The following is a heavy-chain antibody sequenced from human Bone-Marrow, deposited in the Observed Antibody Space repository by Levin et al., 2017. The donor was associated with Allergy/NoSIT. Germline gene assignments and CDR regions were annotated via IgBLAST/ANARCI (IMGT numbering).Heavy chain of an antibody. J-gene: IGHJ4*02. V-gene: IGHV1-3*01. CDR2: INAGNGNT. CDR1: GYTFTSYA. CDR3: ARSETMVQGVTPELGGY. Sequence: PGESLKISCKASGYTFTSYAMHWVRQAPGQRLEWMGWINAGNGNTKYSQKFQGRVTITRDTSASTAYMELSSLRSEDTAVYYCARSETMVQGVTPELGGYWGQGTLVTVSS. D-gene: IGHD3-10*01.